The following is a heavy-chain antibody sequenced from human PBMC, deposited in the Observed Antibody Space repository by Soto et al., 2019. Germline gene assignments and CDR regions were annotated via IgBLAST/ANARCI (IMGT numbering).Heavy chain of an antibody. CDR3: ARESYGWEYQLLLSWAFDY. J-gene: IGHJ4*02. CDR1: GFTFSSYW. D-gene: IGHD2-2*01. Sequence: GGSLRLSCAASGFTFSSYWMSWVRQAPGKGLEWVANIKQDGSEKYYVDSVKGRFTISRDNAKNSLYLQMNSLRAEDTAVYYCARESYGWEYQLLLSWAFDYWGQGTLVTVSS. V-gene: IGHV3-7*01. CDR2: IKQDGSEK.